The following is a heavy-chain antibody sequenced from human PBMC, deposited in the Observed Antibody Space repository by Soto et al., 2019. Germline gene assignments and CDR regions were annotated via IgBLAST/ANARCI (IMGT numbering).Heavy chain of an antibody. CDR1: GYSFTSYW. J-gene: IGHJ6*02. Sequence: GESLKISCKGSGYSFTSYWISWVRQMPGKGLEWMGRIDPSDSYTNYSPSFQGHVTISADKSISTAYLQWSSLKASDTAMYYCATHLSYYYSMDVWGQGTTVTVSS. V-gene: IGHV5-10-1*01. CDR2: IDPSDSYT. CDR3: ATHLSYYYSMDV.